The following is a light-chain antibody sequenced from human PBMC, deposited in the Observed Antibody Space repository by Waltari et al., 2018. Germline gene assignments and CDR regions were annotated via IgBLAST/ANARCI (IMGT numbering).Light chain of an antibody. J-gene: IGKJ1*01. CDR1: QSVSSSY. CDR3: QQYGSSPRT. V-gene: IGKV3-20*01. CDR2: GAS. Sequence: EIVLTQSPGILSSSPGERANLSCRASQSVSSSYLAWYQQKPGQAPRLLIYGASSRATGIPDRFSGSGSGTDFTLTISRLEPEDFAVYYCQQYGSSPRTFGQGTKVEIK.